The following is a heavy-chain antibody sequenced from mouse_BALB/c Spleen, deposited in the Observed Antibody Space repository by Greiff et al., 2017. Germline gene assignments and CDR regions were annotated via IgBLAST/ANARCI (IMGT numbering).Heavy chain of an antibody. CDR3: APIGAYYAMDY. J-gene: IGHJ4*01. V-gene: IGHV2-2*02. CDR2: IWSGGST. CDR1: GFSLTSYG. Sequence: VQVVESGPGLVQPSQSLSITCTVSGFSLTSYGVHWVRQSPGKGLEWLGVIWSGGSTDYNAAFISRLSISKDNSKSQVFFKMNSLQANDTAIYYCAPIGAYYAMDYWGQGTSVTVSS. D-gene: IGHD2-14*01.